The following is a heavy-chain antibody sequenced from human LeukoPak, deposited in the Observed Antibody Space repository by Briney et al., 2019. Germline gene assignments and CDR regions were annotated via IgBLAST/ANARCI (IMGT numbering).Heavy chain of an antibody. CDR3: ARGIGYGDWEYYFDY. V-gene: IGHV4-4*07. D-gene: IGHD4-17*01. CDR2: IYTSGST. Sequence: ASETLSLTCTVSGGSISSYYWSWIRQPAGKGLEWIGRIYTSGSTNYNPSLKSRVTMSVDTSKNQFSLKLSSVTAADTAVYYCARGIGYGDWEYYFDYWGQGTLVTVSS. J-gene: IGHJ4*02. CDR1: GGSISSYY.